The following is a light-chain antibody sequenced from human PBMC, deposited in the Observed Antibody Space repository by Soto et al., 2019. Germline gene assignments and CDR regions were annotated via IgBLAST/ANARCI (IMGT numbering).Light chain of an antibody. V-gene: IGKV3-15*01. CDR3: QQYKNWPLT. J-gene: IGKJ3*01. CDR1: QPVNNN. Sequence: VMTQSPATLSVSPGDRATISCRASQPVNNNVAWYQQKPGQAPRLLIYGASARATGMPAKFSGSRSGTEFTLTTISLQSADFAVYYCQQYKNWPLTFGIGTNVPIK. CDR2: GAS.